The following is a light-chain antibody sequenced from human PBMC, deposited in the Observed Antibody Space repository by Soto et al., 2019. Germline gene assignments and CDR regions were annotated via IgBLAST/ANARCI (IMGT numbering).Light chain of an antibody. CDR2: AAS. V-gene: IGKV1-39*01. J-gene: IGKJ1*01. Sequence: DIQMTQSPSSRSGSVGDRFTIACRASQSISSYLNWYQQKPGKAPKLLIYAASSLQSGVPSRFSGSGSGTDFTLTISSLQPEDFATYYCQQSYSTPWTFGQGTKVDIK. CDR1: QSISSY. CDR3: QQSYSTPWT.